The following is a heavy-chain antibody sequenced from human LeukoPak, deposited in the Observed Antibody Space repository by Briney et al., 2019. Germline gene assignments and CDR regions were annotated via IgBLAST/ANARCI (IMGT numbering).Heavy chain of an antibody. CDR2: TGNKANSHIT. J-gene: IGHJ4*02. D-gene: IGHD3-22*01. V-gene: IGHV3-72*01. Sequence: GGSLRLSCAASGFTFSDQYMDWVRQAPGKGLEWVGRTGNKANSHITEYAASVKGRFTISRDDSKSIAYLQMNSLKTEDTAVYCCTRDLGITMIVVWGQGALVTVSS. CDR1: GFTFSDQY. CDR3: TRDLGITMIVV.